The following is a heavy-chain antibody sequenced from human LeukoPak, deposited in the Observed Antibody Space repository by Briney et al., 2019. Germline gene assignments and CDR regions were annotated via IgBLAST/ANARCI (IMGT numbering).Heavy chain of an antibody. CDR1: GYTFTSYD. V-gene: IGHV1-8*01. J-gene: IGHJ4*02. CDR2: VNPNSGNT. CDR3: ARMRPLKLLWFGELSPYYFDY. Sequence: ASVKVSCKASGYTFTSYDINWVRQATGQGLEWMGWVNPNSGNTGYAQKFQGRVTMTRNTSISTAYMELSSLRSEDTAVYYCARMRPLKLLWFGELSPYYFDYWGQGTLVTVSS. D-gene: IGHD3-10*01.